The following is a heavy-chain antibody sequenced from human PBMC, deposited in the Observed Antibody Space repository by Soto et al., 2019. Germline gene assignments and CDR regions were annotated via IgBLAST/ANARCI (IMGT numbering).Heavy chain of an antibody. CDR1: GFNFLTYA. D-gene: IGHD6-13*01. V-gene: IGHV3-23*04. CDR3: AKMGTSSWYMGYFDY. Sequence: EVQLVESGGALVQPGGSLRLSCEASGFNFLTYAMTWVRLAPGKGLEWVSGIGSSGDTIYYADSVKGRFTISRDISKSTVYLQMNSLRAEDTAVYYCAKMGTSSWYMGYFDYWGQGTLVTVSS. CDR2: IGSSGDTI. J-gene: IGHJ4*02.